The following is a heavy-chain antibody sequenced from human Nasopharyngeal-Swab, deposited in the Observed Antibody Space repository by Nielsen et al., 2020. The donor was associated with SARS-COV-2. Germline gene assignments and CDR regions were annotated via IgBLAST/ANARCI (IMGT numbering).Heavy chain of an antibody. V-gene: IGHV3-73*01. J-gene: IGHJ4*02. D-gene: IGHD2-15*01. Sequence: GESLTISCAASGFTFSDSAIHWVRQAPGKGLEWVGRIRSKGNTYASAYAASVKGRFIIFRDDPTNTAYLQMNSLKTEDTAVYYCTRCGGGCYSGCDYWGQGTLVTVSS. CDR1: GFTFSDSA. CDR2: IRSKGNTYAS. CDR3: TRCGGGCYSGCDY.